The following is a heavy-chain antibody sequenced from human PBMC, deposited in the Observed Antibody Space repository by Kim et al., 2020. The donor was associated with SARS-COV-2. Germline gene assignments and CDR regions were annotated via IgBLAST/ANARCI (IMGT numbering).Heavy chain of an antibody. D-gene: IGHD4-17*01. CDR1: GFTFSSYE. V-gene: IGHV3-48*03. Sequence: GGSLRLSCAASGFTFSSYEMNWVRQAPGKGLEWVSYISSSGSTIYYADSVKGRFTISRDNAKNSLYLQMNSLRAEDTAVYYCARDHTVTTVLQIYYYYGMDVCGQGATVTVSS. CDR3: ARDHTVTTVLQIYYYYGMDV. CDR2: ISSSGSTI. J-gene: IGHJ6*02.